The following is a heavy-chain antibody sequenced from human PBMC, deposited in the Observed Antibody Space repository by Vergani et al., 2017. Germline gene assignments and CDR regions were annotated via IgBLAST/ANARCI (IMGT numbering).Heavy chain of an antibody. CDR2: ISGSGGST. Sequence: EVQLLESGGGLVQPGGSLRLSCAASGFTFSSYAMSWVRQAPGKGLEWVSAISGSGGSTYYADSVKGRFTISRDNSKNSLYLQMNSLRDEDTAVYYCAVCGWRTNAFDIWGQGTMVTVSS. CDR3: AVCGWRTNAFDI. V-gene: IGHV3-23*01. D-gene: IGHD3-16*01. CDR1: GFTFSSYA. J-gene: IGHJ3*02.